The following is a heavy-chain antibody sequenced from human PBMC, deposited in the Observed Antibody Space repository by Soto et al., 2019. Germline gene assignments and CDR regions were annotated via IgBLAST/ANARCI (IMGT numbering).Heavy chain of an antibody. CDR3: VRALGYCSGGSCYFDY. CDR2: ISSNGGST. D-gene: IGHD2-15*01. CDR1: GFTFSSYA. V-gene: IGHV3-64D*08. J-gene: IGHJ4*02. Sequence: GGSLRLSCSASGFTFSSYAMHWVRQAPGKGLEYVSAISSNGGSTYYADSVKGRFTISRDNSKNTLYLQMSSLSAEDTAVYYCVRALGYCSGGSCYFDYWGQATLVTVSS.